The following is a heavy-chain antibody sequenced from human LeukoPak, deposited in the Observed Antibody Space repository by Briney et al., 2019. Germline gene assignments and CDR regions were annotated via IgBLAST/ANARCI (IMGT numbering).Heavy chain of an antibody. CDR2: ISSSSSTI. CDR3: ARLGYSYGHTYFDY. Sequence: GGSLRLSCAASGFSFSSYSMNWVRQAPGKGLEWVSYISSSSSTIYYVDSVKGRFTISRGNAKNSLYLQMNSLRAEDTAVYYCARLGYSYGHTYFDYWGQGTLVTVSS. CDR1: GFSFSSYS. V-gene: IGHV3-48*01. D-gene: IGHD5-18*01. J-gene: IGHJ4*02.